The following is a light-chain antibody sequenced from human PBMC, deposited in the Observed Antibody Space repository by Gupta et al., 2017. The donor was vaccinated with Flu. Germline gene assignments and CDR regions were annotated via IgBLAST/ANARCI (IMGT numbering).Light chain of an antibody. V-gene: IGKV3-15*01. CDR3: QQYADWPPDS. CDR2: GAS. J-gene: IGKJ2*03. CDR1: QSVSTN. Sequence: EIVMTQSPATLSVSPGERATLSCRASQSVSTNLDWYQQKPGQAPRLLIYGASTRATGIPARFSGSGSGTQFTLTISSLQSEDFAVYYCQQYADWPPDSFGQGTKLEIK.